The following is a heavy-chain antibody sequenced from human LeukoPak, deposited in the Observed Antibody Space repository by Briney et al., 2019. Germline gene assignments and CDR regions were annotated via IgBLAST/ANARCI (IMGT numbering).Heavy chain of an antibody. D-gene: IGHD2-15*01. V-gene: IGHV1-69*06. J-gene: IGHJ4*02. Sequence: SVKVSCKASGGIFSSYAISWVRQAPGQGLEWMGGIIPIFGTANYAQKFQGRVTITADKSTSTAYMELSSLRSEDTAVYYCARTPYCSGGSCYSGYFDYWGQGTLVTVSS. CDR1: GGIFSSYA. CDR3: ARTPYCSGGSCYSGYFDY. CDR2: IIPIFGTA.